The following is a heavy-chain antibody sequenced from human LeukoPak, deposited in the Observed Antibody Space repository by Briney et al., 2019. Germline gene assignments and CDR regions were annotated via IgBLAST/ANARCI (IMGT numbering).Heavy chain of an antibody. CDR3: ARDWILGYCSSTSCPFNP. V-gene: IGHV3-21*01. CDR2: ISSSSSYI. Sequence: GGSLRLSCAASGFTFSSYSMNWVRQAPGKGLEWVSSISSSSSYIYYADSVKGRFTISRDNAKNSLYLQMNSLRAEDTAVYYCARDWILGYCSSTSCPFNPWGQGTLVTVSS. D-gene: IGHD2-2*01. J-gene: IGHJ5*02. CDR1: GFTFSSYS.